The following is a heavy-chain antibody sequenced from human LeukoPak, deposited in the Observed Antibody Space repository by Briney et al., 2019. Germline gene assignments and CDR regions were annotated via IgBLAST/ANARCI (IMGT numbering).Heavy chain of an antibody. V-gene: IGHV4-34*01. Sequence: SETLSLTCAVYGGSFSGYYWSWIRQPPGKGLEWIGEINHSGSTNYNPSLKSRVTISVDTSKNQFSLKLSSVTAADTAVYYCARGRQRIVVVTADRGWFDPWGQGTLATVSS. CDR1: GGSFSGYY. CDR2: INHSGST. CDR3: ARGRQRIVVVTADRGWFDP. D-gene: IGHD2-21*02. J-gene: IGHJ5*02.